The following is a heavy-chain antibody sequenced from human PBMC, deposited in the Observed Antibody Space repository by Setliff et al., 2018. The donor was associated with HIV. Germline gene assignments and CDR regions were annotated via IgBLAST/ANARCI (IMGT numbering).Heavy chain of an antibody. V-gene: IGHV1-2*02. J-gene: IGHJ4*02. CDR2: INPQTGGT. Sequence: ASVKVSCKASGYTLGSHYIHWVRQAPGHRPEWVGWINPQTGGTNFAQKFQGRITMTSDTSVNTVFIELSRLKSDDTALYYCARDLRNSNTLFGVLNFVFDLWGQGTLVTVSS. CDR3: ARDLRNSNTLFGVLNFVFDL. D-gene: IGHD3-3*01. CDR1: GYTLGSHY.